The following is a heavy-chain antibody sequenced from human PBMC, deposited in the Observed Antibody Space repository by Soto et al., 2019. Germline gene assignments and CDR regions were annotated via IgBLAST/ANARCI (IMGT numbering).Heavy chain of an antibody. Sequence: SVKVSCKASGYTFTSYGISWVRQAPGQGLEWMGGIIPIFGTANYAQKFQGRVTITADESTSTAYMELSSLRSEDTAVYYCAKYYYDSSGYYSKAYYNWFDPWGQGTLVTVPQ. CDR2: IIPIFGTA. D-gene: IGHD3-22*01. V-gene: IGHV1-69*13. CDR1: GYTFTSYG. J-gene: IGHJ5*02. CDR3: AKYYYDSSGYYSKAYYNWFDP.